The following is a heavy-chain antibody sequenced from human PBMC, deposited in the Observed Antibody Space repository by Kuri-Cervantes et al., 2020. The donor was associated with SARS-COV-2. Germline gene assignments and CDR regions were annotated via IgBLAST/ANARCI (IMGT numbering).Heavy chain of an antibody. Sequence: ASVKVSCKASGYTFISYAMHWVRQAPGQRLEWMGWINAGNGNTKYSRKFQGRVTITRDTSASTAYMELSSLRSEDTAVYYCASVSYCSSTSCHIYYYYGMDVWGQGTTVTVSS. J-gene: IGHJ6*02. CDR1: GYTFISYA. CDR3: ASVSYCSSTSCHIYYYYGMDV. V-gene: IGHV1-3*01. CDR2: INAGNGNT. D-gene: IGHD2-2*01.